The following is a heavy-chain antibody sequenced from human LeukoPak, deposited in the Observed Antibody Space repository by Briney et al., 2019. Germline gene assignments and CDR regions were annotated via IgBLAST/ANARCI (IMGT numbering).Heavy chain of an antibody. CDR3: ARSSPNWNHAYYYGMDV. Sequence: GESLKISCKGSGYSFTSYWIGWVRQLPGKGLEWMGIIYPGDSDTRYSPSFQGQVTISADKSISTAYLQWSSLEASDTAMYYCARSSPNWNHAYYYGMDVWGQGTTVTVSS. CDR2: IYPGDSDT. J-gene: IGHJ6*02. V-gene: IGHV5-51*01. CDR1: GYSFTSYW. D-gene: IGHD1-14*01.